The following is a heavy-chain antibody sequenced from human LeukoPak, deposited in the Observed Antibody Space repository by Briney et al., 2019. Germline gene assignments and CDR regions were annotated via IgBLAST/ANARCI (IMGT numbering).Heavy chain of an antibody. V-gene: IGHV4-59*13. D-gene: IGHD6-19*01. CDR2: IYYSGST. CDR1: GGSISSYH. J-gene: IGHJ4*02. CDR3: ARGAVAGSFDY. Sequence: PSETLSLTCTVSGGSISSYHWSWIRQPPGKGLEWIGYIYYSGSTNYNPSLKSRVTISVETSKNQFSLKLSSVTAADTAVYYCARGAVAGSFDYWDQGTLVTVSS.